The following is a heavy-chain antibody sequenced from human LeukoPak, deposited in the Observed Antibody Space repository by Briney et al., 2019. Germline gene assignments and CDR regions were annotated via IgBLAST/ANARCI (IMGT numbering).Heavy chain of an antibody. Sequence: SETLSLTCTILGDSVSRSDSYWDWIRQPPGKGLEWIGTIYYSGRTYYSPSLKSRVTLSVDMSNNQFSLTLSSVTAADTALYFCARRRYYDSSGYLEWGQGTLVTVSS. CDR2: IYYSGRT. V-gene: IGHV4-39*01. D-gene: IGHD3-22*01. CDR3: ARRRYYDSSGYLE. J-gene: IGHJ1*01. CDR1: GDSVSRSDSY.